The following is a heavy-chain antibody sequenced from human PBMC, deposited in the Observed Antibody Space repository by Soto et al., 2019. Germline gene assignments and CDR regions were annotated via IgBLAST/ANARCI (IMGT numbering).Heavy chain of an antibody. D-gene: IGHD5-18*01. Sequence: PSQPLSLPCTVSGGSSISVGDYWSWNSQHPGKGLEWIGYIYYSGSTYYNPSLKSRVTISVDTSKHQFSLKLSSVTAADTAVYYCARSGYSYGPQPPLYWVQGTPAPVSS. CDR2: IYYSGST. V-gene: IGHV4-31*03. J-gene: IGHJ4*02. CDR3: ARSGYSYGPQPPLY. CDR1: GGSSISVGDY.